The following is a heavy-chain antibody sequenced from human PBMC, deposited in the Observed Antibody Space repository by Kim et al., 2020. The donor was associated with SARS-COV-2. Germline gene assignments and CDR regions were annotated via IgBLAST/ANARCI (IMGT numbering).Heavy chain of an antibody. Sequence: GGSLRLSCAASGFTFSSYWMSWVRQAPGKGLEWVANIKQDGSEKYYVDSVKGRFTISRDNAKNSLYLQMNSLRAEDTAVYYCARDSLTYYDILTGMDHFDYWGQGALVTVSS. CDR2: IKQDGSEK. CDR1: GFTFSSYW. V-gene: IGHV3-7*03. CDR3: ARDSLTYYDILTGMDHFDY. D-gene: IGHD3-9*01. J-gene: IGHJ4*02.